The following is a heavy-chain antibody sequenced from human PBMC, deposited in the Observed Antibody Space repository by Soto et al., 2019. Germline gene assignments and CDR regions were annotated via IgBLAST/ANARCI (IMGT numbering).Heavy chain of an antibody. D-gene: IGHD5-12*01. CDR2: ISYDGSNK. CDR1: GFTFSSYA. Sequence: QVQLVESGGGVVQPGRSLRLSCAASGFTFSSYAMHWVRQAPGKGLEWVAVISYDGSNKYYADSVKGRFTIARDNSNNTLYLQMNSLRAEDTAVYYCARDVSGYDYYYYYGMDVWGQGTTVTVSS. J-gene: IGHJ6*02. V-gene: IGHV3-30-3*01. CDR3: ARDVSGYDYYYYYGMDV.